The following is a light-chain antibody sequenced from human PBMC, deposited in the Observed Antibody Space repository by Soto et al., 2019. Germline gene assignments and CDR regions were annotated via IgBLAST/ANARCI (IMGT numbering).Light chain of an antibody. CDR1: ESVSTN. V-gene: IGKV3-15*01. CDR2: GAS. Sequence: EIVITHSPATLSLSPVERATLSCRASESVSTNLAWYQQKAGQAPRLLIYGASTRATGIPARFSGSGSGTEFTLTISSLQSEDFAVYYCQQYSIWRTFGQGTKVDIK. J-gene: IGKJ1*01. CDR3: QQYSIWRT.